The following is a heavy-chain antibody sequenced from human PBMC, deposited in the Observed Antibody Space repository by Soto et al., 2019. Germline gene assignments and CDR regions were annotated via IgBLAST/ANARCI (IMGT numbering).Heavy chain of an antibody. J-gene: IGHJ6*03. V-gene: IGHV1-8*01. CDR1: GYTFTSYD. CDR3: ARGLGLLAYYYYMDV. Sequence: GASVKVPCKASGYTFTSYDINWVRQATGQGLEWMGWMNPNSGNTGYAQKFQGRVTMTRNTSISTAYMELSSLRSEDTAVYYCARGLGLLAYYYYMDVWGKGTTVNVSS. CDR2: MNPNSGNT. D-gene: IGHD2-8*02.